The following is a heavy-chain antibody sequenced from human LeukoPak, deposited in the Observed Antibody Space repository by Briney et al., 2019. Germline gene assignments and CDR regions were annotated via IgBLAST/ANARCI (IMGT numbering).Heavy chain of an antibody. CDR1: GFTFTTYW. CDR2: IKTDGGEK. D-gene: IGHD1/OR15-1a*01. V-gene: IGHV3-7*01. CDR3: ARENWTNDY. J-gene: IGHJ4*02. Sequence: GGSLRLSCAAAGFTFTTYWMSWVRQAPGKGLEWVANIKTDGGEKYYVDSVKGRFTISRDNAKNSLYLQMNSLRAEDTALYYCARENWTNDYWVRGTLVTVSS.